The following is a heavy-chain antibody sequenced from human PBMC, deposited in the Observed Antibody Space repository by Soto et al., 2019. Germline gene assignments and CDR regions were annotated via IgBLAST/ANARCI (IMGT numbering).Heavy chain of an antibody. J-gene: IGHJ5*02. CDR3: VRRHVSATGIDWFDP. CDR2: INAANGDT. Sequence: SVQGSRTASGYTFTSYIIHWVRQAPEQRLEWMGWINAANGDTKYSPKFQGRVTITRDTSASTAYMELSSLRSEDTAVYYCVRRHVSATGIDWFDPWGQGTLVTVSS. V-gene: IGHV1-3*01. CDR1: GYTFTSYI. D-gene: IGHD6-13*01.